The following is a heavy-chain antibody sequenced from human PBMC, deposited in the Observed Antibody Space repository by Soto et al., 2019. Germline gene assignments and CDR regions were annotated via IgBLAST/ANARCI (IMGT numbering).Heavy chain of an antibody. Sequence: QVQLVESGGGVVQPGRSLRLSCAASGFTFNAYDIHWVRQAPGKGLEWVAAISYDGSNKYYLDSVKGRFTISRDNSKNTVYLQMNSLRAEDTAVYYCAKGLTQCLVDDPFDIWGQGTMVIVSS. J-gene: IGHJ3*02. CDR3: AKGLTQCLVDDPFDI. CDR2: ISYDGSNK. CDR1: GFTFNAYD. V-gene: IGHV3-30*18. D-gene: IGHD6-19*01.